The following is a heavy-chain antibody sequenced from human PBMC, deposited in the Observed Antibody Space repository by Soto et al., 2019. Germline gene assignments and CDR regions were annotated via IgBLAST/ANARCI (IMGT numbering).Heavy chain of an antibody. Sequence: GGSLRLSCTASGFTFSSSVMTCVRQAPGKGLDWVSSISGGDGGPSYADSVEGRFTISRDNSKNTLYLLMSSVRAEDTAVYDVTRASWLADDVFEIWGQGTVVTV. V-gene: IGHV3-23*01. D-gene: IGHD1-1*01. CDR3: TRASWLADDVFEI. CDR2: ISGGDGGP. CDR1: GFTFSSSV. J-gene: IGHJ3*02.